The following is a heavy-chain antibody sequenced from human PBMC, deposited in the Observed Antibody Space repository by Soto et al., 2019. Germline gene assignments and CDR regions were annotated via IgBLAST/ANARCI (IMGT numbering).Heavy chain of an antibody. CDR3: ANEGSFDSSGFYDYFHY. V-gene: IGHV3-23*01. CDR2: ISGSGGST. Sequence: EVQLLESGGGLVQPGGSLRLSCTASGFTFSSYTMNWVRQAPGQGLEWVSAISGSGGSTFYADSVKGRFAISRVNSKNTLFLQMNSLRADDTAVYYCANEGSFDSSGFYDYFHYWGQGTLVTVSS. D-gene: IGHD3-22*01. CDR1: GFTFSSYT. J-gene: IGHJ4*02.